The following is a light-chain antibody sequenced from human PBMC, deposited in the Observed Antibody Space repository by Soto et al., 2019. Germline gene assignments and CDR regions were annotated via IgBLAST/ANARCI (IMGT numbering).Light chain of an antibody. CDR1: GSTIGAPYD. CDR3: QSYDSSPSVV. Sequence: QSVLTQPPSVSGAPGQRVTISCTGSGSTIGAPYDVHWYQQLPGTAPKLLIYDDTHRPSGVPDRFSGSRSGTSASLAISGLQAEDEADYYCQSYDSSPSVVFGGGTKLTVL. J-gene: IGLJ2*01. CDR2: DDT. V-gene: IGLV1-40*01.